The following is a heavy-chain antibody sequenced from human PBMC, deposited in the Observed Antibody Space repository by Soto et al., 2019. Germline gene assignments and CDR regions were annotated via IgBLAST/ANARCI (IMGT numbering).Heavy chain of an antibody. V-gene: IGHV1-8*01. CDR1: GYTFTNYD. Sequence: ASVKVSCKASGYTFTNYDVNWVRQAPGQGLEWLGWINPSSGNTGYAQRFQGRVTMAWNTSIGSAYMEISSLRADDTAVYYCARACRKLPGYSYGPLDNWGQGTLVPVSS. CDR2: INPSSGNT. J-gene: IGHJ4*02. D-gene: IGHD5-18*01. CDR3: ARACRKLPGYSYGPLDN.